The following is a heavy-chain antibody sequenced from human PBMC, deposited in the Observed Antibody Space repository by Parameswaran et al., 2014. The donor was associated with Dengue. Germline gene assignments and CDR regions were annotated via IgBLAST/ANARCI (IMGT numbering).Heavy chain of an antibody. J-gene: IGHJ6*02. D-gene: IGHD6-13*01. V-gene: IGHV4-59*11. CDR1: GDSISTHY. CDR2: VYYTGIT. Sequence: ASETLSLTCTVSGDSISTHYWTWIRQSPGKGLEWIGYVYYTGITNYNPSLESRVTISLDMSKNYFSLRLTSATTADTAVYYCARGTSSWSPYYYGMDVWGQGTTVTVSS. CDR3: ARGTSSWSPYYYGMDV.